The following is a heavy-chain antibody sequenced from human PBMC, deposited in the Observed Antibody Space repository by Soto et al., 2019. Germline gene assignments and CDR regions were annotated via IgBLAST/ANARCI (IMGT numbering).Heavy chain of an antibody. D-gene: IGHD5-12*01. V-gene: IGHV3-11*05. CDR1: GFRFSGYY. J-gene: IGHJ4*02. CDR2: ISSSGSDT. CDR3: ARSLRGYSGYSGY. Sequence: QVQLVESGGGLVKPGGCLRLSCAASGFRFSGYYMSWIRQAPGKGLEWVSYISSSGSDTNYADSVKGRFTLSRDNAKNSLYLQMNSLRAEDTAVYYCARSLRGYSGYSGYWGQGTLVTVSS.